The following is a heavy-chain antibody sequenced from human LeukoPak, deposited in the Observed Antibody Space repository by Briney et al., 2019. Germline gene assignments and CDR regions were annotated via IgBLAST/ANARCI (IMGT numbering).Heavy chain of an antibody. V-gene: IGHV4-38-2*02. D-gene: IGHD6-13*01. J-gene: IGHJ4*02. Sequence: SETLSLTCTVSGYSISSGYYWGWIRQPPGKGLEWIGSIYHSGSTYYNPSLKSRVTISVDTSKNQFSLELSSVTAADTAVYYCARAGSSWGFDYWGQGTLVTVSS. CDR3: ARAGSSWGFDY. CDR1: GYSISSGYY. CDR2: IYHSGST.